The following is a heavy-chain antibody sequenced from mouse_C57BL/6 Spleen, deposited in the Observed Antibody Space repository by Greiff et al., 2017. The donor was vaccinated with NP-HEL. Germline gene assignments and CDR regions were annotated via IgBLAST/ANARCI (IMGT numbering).Heavy chain of an antibody. CDR3: ARDWDVGAMDY. J-gene: IGHJ4*01. V-gene: IGHV3-6*01. CDR1: GYSITSGYY. Sequence: DVKLQESGPGLVKPSQSLSLTCSVTGYSITSGYYWNWIRQFPGNKLEWMGYISYDGSNNYNPSLKNRISITRDTSKNQFFLKLNSVTTEDTATYYCARDWDVGAMDYWGQGTSVTVSS. D-gene: IGHD4-1*01. CDR2: ISYDGSN.